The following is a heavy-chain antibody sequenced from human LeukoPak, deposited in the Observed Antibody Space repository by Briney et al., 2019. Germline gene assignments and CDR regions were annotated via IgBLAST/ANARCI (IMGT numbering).Heavy chain of an antibody. J-gene: IGHJ5*02. CDR2: ISYDGSNN. V-gene: IGHV3-30*03. CDR3: VREVYRKGYGDYGGFDP. Sequence: GGSLRLSCAASGFTFSSYGMHWVRQAPGKGLEWVAVISYDGSNNYYADSVKGRFTISRDNSKNTLYLQMNSLRGEDTAVYYCVREVYRKGYGDYGGFDPWGQGTLVTVSS. D-gene: IGHD4-17*01. CDR1: GFTFSSYG.